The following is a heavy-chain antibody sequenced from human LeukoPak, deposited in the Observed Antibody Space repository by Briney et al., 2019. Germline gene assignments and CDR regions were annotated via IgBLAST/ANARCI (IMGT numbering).Heavy chain of an antibody. Sequence: GGSLRLSCAASGFTVSSNYMSWVRQAPGKGLEWVSVIYSGGSTYYADSVKGRFTISRDNSKNTLYLQMNSLRAEDTAVYYCASAYSSSWFPYYYYYGMDVWGQGTTVTVSS. J-gene: IGHJ6*02. D-gene: IGHD6-13*01. CDR2: IYSGGST. CDR3: ASAYSSSWFPYYYYYGMDV. V-gene: IGHV3-53*01. CDR1: GFTVSSNY.